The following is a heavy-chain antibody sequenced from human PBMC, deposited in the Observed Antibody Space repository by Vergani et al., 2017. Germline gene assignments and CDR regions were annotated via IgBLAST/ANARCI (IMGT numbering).Heavy chain of an antibody. D-gene: IGHD5-18*01. V-gene: IGHV3-30*02. CDR1: VFTFSSYG. CDR2: IRYDGSNK. CDR3: AKAAMGLFDY. Sequence: QVQLVESGGGVVQPGGSLRLSCAAAVFTFSSYGMHWVGQAPGKGLEWVAFIRYDGSNKYYADSVKGRFTISRDNSKNTLYLQMNSLRAEDTAVYYCAKAAMGLFDYWGQGTLVTVSS. J-gene: IGHJ4*02.